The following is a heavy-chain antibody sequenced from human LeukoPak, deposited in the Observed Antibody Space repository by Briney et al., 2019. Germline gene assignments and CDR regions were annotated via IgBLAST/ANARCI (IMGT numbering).Heavy chain of an antibody. CDR3: AKSSPRDIVVVPAAPRF. CDR1: GFTFSSYA. J-gene: IGHJ4*02. CDR2: ISYDGSNK. D-gene: IGHD2-2*01. Sequence: GGSLRLSCAASGFTFSSYAMHWVRQAPGKGLEWVEVISYDGSNKYYADSVKGRFTISRDNSKNTLYLQMNSLRAEDTAVYYCAKSSPRDIVVVPAAPRFGGQGTLVTVSS. V-gene: IGHV3-30-3*02.